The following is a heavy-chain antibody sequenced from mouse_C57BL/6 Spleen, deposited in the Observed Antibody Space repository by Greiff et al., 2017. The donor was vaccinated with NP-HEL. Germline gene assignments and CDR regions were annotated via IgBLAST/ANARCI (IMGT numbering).Heavy chain of an antibody. Sequence: QVQLQQSGPELVKPGASVKISCKASGYSFTSYYIHWVKQRPGQGLEWIGWIYPGSGNTKYNEKFKGKATLTADTSSSTAYMQLSSLTSEDSAVYYCARSYYGRSTFDYWGQGTTLTVSS. CDR2: IYPGSGNT. CDR3: ARSYYGRSTFDY. J-gene: IGHJ2*01. D-gene: IGHD1-1*01. V-gene: IGHV1-66*01. CDR1: GYSFTSYY.